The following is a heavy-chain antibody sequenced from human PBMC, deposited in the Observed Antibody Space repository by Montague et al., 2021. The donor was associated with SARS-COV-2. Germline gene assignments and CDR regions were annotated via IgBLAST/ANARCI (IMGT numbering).Heavy chain of an antibody. D-gene: IGHD6-13*01. J-gene: IGHJ4*02. CDR1: GFTFSSYS. CDR3: ATRGGIYY. V-gene: IGHV3-48*04. CDR2: ISSSGSTI. Sequence: SLRLSCAASGFTFSSYSMNLFRQAPGKGLEWVSYISSSGSTIYYSDSVKGRFTISRDNAKNSLYLQMNSLRVEDTAVYYCATRGGIYYWGQGTLVTVSS.